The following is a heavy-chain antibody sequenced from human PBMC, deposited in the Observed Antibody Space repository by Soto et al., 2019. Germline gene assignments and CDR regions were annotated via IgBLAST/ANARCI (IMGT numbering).Heavy chain of an antibody. D-gene: IGHD1-1*01. CDR1: GGTFSSYA. J-gene: IGHJ6*02. V-gene: IGHV1-69*13. CDR3: ARGGGTTHYYYYYGMDV. CDR2: IIPIFGTA. Sequence: SVKVSCKASGGTFSSYAISWVRQAPGQGLEWMGGIIPIFGTANYAQKFQGRVTITADESTSTAYMELSSLRSEDTAVYYCARGGGTTHYYYYYGMDVWGQGTTVTVSS.